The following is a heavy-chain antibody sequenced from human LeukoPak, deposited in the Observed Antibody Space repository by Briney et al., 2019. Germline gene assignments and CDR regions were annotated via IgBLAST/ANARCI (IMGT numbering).Heavy chain of an antibody. CDR3: ARGTNYYDRSGYFPDY. D-gene: IGHD3-22*01. Sequence: GGSLRLSCAVSGFTFSGYWMSWVRQAPGKGLEWVANIKQDGSEKYYVDSVKGRFTISRDNAKNSLYLQMNSLKAEDTAVYYCARGTNYYDRSGYFPDYWGQGTLVTVSS. CDR2: IKQDGSEK. J-gene: IGHJ4*02. CDR1: GFTFSGYW. V-gene: IGHV3-7*01.